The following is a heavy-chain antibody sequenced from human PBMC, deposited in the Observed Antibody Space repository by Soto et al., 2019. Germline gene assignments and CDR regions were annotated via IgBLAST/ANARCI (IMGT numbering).Heavy chain of an antibody. CDR2: INPHSGST. V-gene: IGHV1-2*02. CDR1: GYSFTDDY. Sequence: QVQVVQSGAEVKKPGASVKISCKTSGYSFTDDYLHWVRQAPGQGLEWVGWINPHSGSTNFAQKFLGRVSMTRDTSISIAYMELFSLTSDDTAIYYCARAVYCGDDCYSYGMDVWGQGTTVTVSS. D-gene: IGHD2-21*02. J-gene: IGHJ6*02. CDR3: ARAVYCGDDCYSYGMDV.